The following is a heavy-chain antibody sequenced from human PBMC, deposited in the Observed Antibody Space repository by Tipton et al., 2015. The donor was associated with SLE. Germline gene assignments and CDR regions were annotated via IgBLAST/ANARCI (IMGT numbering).Heavy chain of an antibody. J-gene: IGHJ4*02. CDR1: DDSISSYY. CDR3: ARQSQLVRDFDY. D-gene: IGHD6-13*01. Sequence: TLSLTCTVSDDSISSYYWTWVRQPPGKGLEWIGYIYYSGSTYYNPSLKSRVTISVDTSKNQFSLKLSSVTAADTAVYYCARQSQLVRDFDYWGQGTLVTVSS. CDR2: IYYSGST. V-gene: IGHV4-59*08.